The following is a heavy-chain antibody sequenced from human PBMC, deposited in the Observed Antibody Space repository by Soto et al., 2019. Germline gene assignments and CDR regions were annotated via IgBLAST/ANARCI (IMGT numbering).Heavy chain of an antibody. CDR3: ARVLSCSGGSCNYGMDV. CDR1: GYTFTGYY. CDR2: INPNSGGT. J-gene: IGHJ6*02. V-gene: IGHV1-2*04. Sequence: VASVKVSCKASGYTFTGYYMHWVRQAPGQGLEWMGWINPNSGGTNYAQKFQGWVTMTRDTSISTAYMELSRLRSDDTAVYYCARVLSCSGGSCNYGMDVWGQGTTVTVSS. D-gene: IGHD2-15*01.